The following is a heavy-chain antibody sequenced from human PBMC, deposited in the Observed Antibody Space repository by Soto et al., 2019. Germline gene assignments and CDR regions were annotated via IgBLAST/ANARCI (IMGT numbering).Heavy chain of an antibody. J-gene: IGHJ4*02. CDR3: ARDYGGNSDY. V-gene: IGHV1-18*01. Sequence: ATVKVSCKSSVYTFTSYGTSWVRQAPGQGLEWMGWISAYNGNTNYAQKLQGRVTMTTDTSTSTAYMELRSLRSDDTAVYYCARDYGGNSDYWGQGTLVTVSS. CDR2: ISAYNGNT. CDR1: VYTFTSYG. D-gene: IGHD4-17*01.